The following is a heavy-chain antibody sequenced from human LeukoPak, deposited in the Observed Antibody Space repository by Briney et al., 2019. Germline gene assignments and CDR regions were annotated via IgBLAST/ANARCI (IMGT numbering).Heavy chain of an antibody. CDR3: AREGGWYDLDY. D-gene: IGHD6-19*01. Sequence: ASVKLSCKASGYIFAGYYMHWVRQAPGQGLEWMGRIKPNSGGTSYAQKFQGRLTMTRDTSITTAYMELSRLRSDDTAVYYCAREGGWYDLDYWGQGTLVTVSS. J-gene: IGHJ4*02. CDR2: IKPNSGGT. V-gene: IGHV1-2*06. CDR1: GYIFAGYY.